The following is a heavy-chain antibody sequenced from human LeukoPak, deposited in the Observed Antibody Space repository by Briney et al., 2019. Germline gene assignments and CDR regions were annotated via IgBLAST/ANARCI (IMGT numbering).Heavy chain of an antibody. CDR2: IIPIVGIA. CDR3: AREACSGGSCYGHWFDP. Sequence: SVKVSCKASGGTFSSYAISWVRQAPGQGLELMGRIIPIVGIANYTQKFQGRVTITADKSTSTAYMELSSLRSEDTAVYYCAREACSGGSCYGHWFDPWGQGTLVTVSS. V-gene: IGHV1-69*04. CDR1: GGTFSSYA. D-gene: IGHD2-15*01. J-gene: IGHJ5*02.